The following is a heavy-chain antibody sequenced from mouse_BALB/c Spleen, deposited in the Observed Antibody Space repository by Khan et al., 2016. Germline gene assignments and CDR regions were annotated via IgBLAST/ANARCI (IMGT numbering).Heavy chain of an antibody. CDR2: IDPANGNT. V-gene: IGHV14-3*02. Sequence: VQLQQSGAELVKPGASVKLSCTASGFNFKDTYMHWVKQRPEQGLEWLGRIDPANGNTKYDPKFQGKATITADTSSNTAFLQLSSLTSEDTDVSYYAYYGSSYWYFYVWGAGTTVTVSS. D-gene: IGHD1-1*01. J-gene: IGHJ1*01. CDR1: GFNFKDTY. CDR3: AYYGSSYWYFYV.